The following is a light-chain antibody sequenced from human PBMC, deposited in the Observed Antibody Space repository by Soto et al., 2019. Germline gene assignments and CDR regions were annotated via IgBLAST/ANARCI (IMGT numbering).Light chain of an antibody. CDR1: QRVSSSY. Sequence: EIVLTQSPGTLSLSPGERATLSCRASQRVSSSYLAWYQQKPGQAPSLLMYVTSNRATGIPDRFSGSGSGTDFTLTISRLEPEDVEAYYCQQYDRSPWTFGQVNKVEIK. CDR2: VTS. J-gene: IGKJ1*01. V-gene: IGKV3-20*01. CDR3: QQYDRSPWT.